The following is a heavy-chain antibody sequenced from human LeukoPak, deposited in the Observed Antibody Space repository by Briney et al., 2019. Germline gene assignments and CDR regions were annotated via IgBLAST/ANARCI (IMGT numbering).Heavy chain of an antibody. J-gene: IGHJ6*03. CDR1: GFTFSSYA. V-gene: IGHV3-23*01. CDR2: ISGSGGST. CDR3: AKCASGNNYDFWSGYVDV. D-gene: IGHD3-3*01. Sequence: GGSLRLSCAASGFTFSSYAMSWVRQAPGKGLEWVSTISGSGGSTYYAGSVKGRFTISRGNSENTLYVQMNSLRADDTAVYYCAKCASGNNYDFWSGYVDVWGKGTTVTVSS.